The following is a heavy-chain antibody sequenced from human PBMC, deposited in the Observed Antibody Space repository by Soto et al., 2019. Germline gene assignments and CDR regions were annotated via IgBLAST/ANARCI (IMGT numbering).Heavy chain of an antibody. CDR2: IFYSGTT. CDR3: ARSIVVVTAADY. J-gene: IGHJ4*02. D-gene: IGHD2-21*02. Sequence: SETLSLTCTVSGGSISSGGYYWSWIRQHPGKGLEWIGYIFYSGTTYYNPSLKSRVTISVDTSKNQFSLKLSSVTAADTAVYYCARSIVVVTAADYWGQGTLVTVSS. CDR1: GGSISSGGYY. V-gene: IGHV4-31*03.